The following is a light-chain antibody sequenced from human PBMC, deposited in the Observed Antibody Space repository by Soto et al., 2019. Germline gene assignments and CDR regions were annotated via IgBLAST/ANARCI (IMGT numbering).Light chain of an antibody. Sequence: QYVLTQPASVSGSPGQSITISCTGTKSDIGAHLFVSWHQQHPGKAPKLIIYEISKRPSGVSDRFSGSKCGYTASLTICGLQPDDECHYYCSAFTTDSTVIVGGGTKLTVL. CDR3: SAFTTDSTVI. CDR2: EIS. V-gene: IGLV2-14*01. J-gene: IGLJ2*01. CDR1: KSDIGAHLF.